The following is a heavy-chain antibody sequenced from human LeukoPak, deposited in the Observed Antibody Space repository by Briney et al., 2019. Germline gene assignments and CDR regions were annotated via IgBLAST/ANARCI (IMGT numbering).Heavy chain of an antibody. J-gene: IGHJ6*04. CDR2: IIPIFGTA. D-gene: IGHD6-13*01. CDR3: ANSYSSSWYSYYYGMDV. Sequence: GASVKVSCKASGGTFSSYAISWVRQAPGQGLEWMGGIIPIFGTANYAQKFQGRVTITADKSTSTAYMELSSLRSEDTAVYYCANSYSSSWYSYYYGMDVWGKGTTVTVSS. V-gene: IGHV1-69*06. CDR1: GGTFSSYA.